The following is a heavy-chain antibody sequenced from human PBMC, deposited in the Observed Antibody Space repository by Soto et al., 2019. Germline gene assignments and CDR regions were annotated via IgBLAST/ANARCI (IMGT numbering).Heavy chain of an antibody. J-gene: IGHJ6*02. Sequence: GGSLRLSCAASGFTFSSYSMNWVRQAPGKGLEWVSYISSSSSTIYYADSVKGRFTISRDNAKNSLYLQMNSLRDEDTAVYYCARSDYYGSGSYYYGMDVCGQGTKVTVYS. CDR1: GFTFSSYS. D-gene: IGHD3-10*01. CDR2: ISSSSSTI. CDR3: ARSDYYGSGSYYYGMDV. V-gene: IGHV3-48*02.